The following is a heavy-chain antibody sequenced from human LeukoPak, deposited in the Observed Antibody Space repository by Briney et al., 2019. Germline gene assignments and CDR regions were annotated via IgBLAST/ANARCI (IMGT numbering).Heavy chain of an antibody. Sequence: PSETLSLTCAVSGGSISSSYWWSWVRQPPGKGLEWIGEIYHSGGTNYNPSLKSRVTISVDKSTNQFSLKLSSVTAADTAVYYCARDRWYGSGKYYGMDAWGKGTTVTVSS. CDR3: ARDRWYGSGKYYGMDA. V-gene: IGHV4-4*02. J-gene: IGHJ6*04. CDR1: GGSISSSYW. CDR2: IYHSGGT. D-gene: IGHD3-10*01.